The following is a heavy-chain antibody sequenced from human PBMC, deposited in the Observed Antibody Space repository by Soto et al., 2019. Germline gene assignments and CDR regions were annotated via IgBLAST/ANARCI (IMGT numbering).Heavy chain of an antibody. Sequence: PWWSLRLSCSASVFTFSNSWMHWVRQVSGKGLEWVSRINADGTSTSYAGSVKGRFTISRDNAKNTLYLHVNSLRAEDTAVYYCVKVLARGVGVPRFYFDSWGQGALVTVSS. CDR3: VKVLARGVGVPRFYFDS. D-gene: IGHD2-2*01. CDR1: VFTFSNSW. V-gene: IGHV3-74*01. CDR2: INADGTST. J-gene: IGHJ4*02.